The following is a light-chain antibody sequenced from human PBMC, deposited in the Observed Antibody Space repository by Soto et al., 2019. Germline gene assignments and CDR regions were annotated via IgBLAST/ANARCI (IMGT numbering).Light chain of an antibody. Sequence: EIVMSQFPVTLSVSPGGGVTLSCRASQTVESNLAWYQKKPGQAPRLLIFGASTRATGIPGRFSGSGSGTEFTLTISSLQSEDFAVYYCQQYNNWPLTFGGGTKVDIK. CDR2: GAS. CDR3: QQYNNWPLT. J-gene: IGKJ4*01. CDR1: QTVESN. V-gene: IGKV3-15*01.